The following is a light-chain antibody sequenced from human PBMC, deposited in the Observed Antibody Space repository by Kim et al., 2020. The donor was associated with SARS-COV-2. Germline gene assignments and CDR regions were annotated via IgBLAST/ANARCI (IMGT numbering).Light chain of an antibody. J-gene: IGLJ2*01. V-gene: IGLV3-21*04. CDR3: QVWDSTSDHVV. CDR2: YDN. Sequence: SYELTQPLSESAAPGKTDTITCGGDNIGDKSVHWYQQKPGQAPVLVLYYDNDRPSGIPERFSGSNSGNTATLTISRVEAGDEADYYCQVWDSTSDHVVFGGGTQLTVL. CDR1: NIGDKS.